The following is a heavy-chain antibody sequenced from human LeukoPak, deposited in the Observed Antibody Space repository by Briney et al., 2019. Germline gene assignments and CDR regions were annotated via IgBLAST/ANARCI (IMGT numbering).Heavy chain of an antibody. V-gene: IGHV3-7*01. CDR1: GFTFSSYW. D-gene: IGHD1-1*01. CDR3: AREVGTSDAFDI. J-gene: IGHJ3*02. Sequence: GGSLRLSCAASGFTFSSYWVSWVRQAPGKGLEWVANIKQDGSEKYYVDSVKGRFTISRDNAKNSLYLQMNSLRAEDTAVYYCAREVGTSDAFDIWGQGTMVTVSS. CDR2: IKQDGSEK.